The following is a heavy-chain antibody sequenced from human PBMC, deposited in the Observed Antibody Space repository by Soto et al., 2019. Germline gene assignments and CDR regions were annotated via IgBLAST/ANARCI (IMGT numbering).Heavy chain of an antibody. D-gene: IGHD3-9*01. Sequence: ASVKVSCKASGFTFTSSAVQWVRQARGQRLEWIGWIVVGSGNTNYAQKFQERVTITRDMSTSTAYMELSSLRSEDTAVYYCAAEYDILTGLGNMDVWGQGTTVTVSS. CDR2: IVVGSGNT. CDR3: AAEYDILTGLGNMDV. J-gene: IGHJ6*02. CDR1: GFTFTSSA. V-gene: IGHV1-58*01.